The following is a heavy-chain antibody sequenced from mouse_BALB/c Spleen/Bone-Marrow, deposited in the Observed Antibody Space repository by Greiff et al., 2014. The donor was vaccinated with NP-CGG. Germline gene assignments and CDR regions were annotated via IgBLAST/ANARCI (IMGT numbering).Heavy chain of an antibody. Sequence: EVQLQQSGGDLVKPGGSLKLSCAASGFTFSNYGMSWVRQTPDKRLEWVATISSGGSYTYYPDSLKGRFTISRDNAKNTLYLQMSSLKSEDTAMYYCASPHYYDRSPWWYFDVWGAGTTVTVSS. V-gene: IGHV5-6*01. CDR3: ASPHYYDRSPWWYFDV. CDR2: ISSGGSYT. D-gene: IGHD1-1*01. CDR1: GFTFSNYG. J-gene: IGHJ1*01.